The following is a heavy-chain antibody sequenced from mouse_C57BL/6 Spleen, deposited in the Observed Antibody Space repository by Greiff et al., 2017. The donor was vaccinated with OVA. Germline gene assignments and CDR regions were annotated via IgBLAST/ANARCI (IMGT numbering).Heavy chain of an antibody. CDR3: ARGTTVVGEPYFDY. D-gene: IGHD1-1*01. Sequence: DVQLQESGPELVKPGASVKMSCKASGYTFTDYNMHWVKQSHGKSLEWIGYINPNNGGTSYNQKFKGKATLTVNKSSSTAYMELRSLTSEDSAVYYCARGTTVVGEPYFDYWGQGTTLTVSS. J-gene: IGHJ2*01. CDR2: INPNNGGT. CDR1: GYTFTDYN. V-gene: IGHV1-22*01.